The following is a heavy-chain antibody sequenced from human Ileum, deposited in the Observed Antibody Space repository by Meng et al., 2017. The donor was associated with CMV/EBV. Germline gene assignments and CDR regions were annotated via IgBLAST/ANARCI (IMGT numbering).Heavy chain of an antibody. J-gene: IGHJ4*02. Sequence: GGSLRLSCTASGYSFTNYWIAWVRQMPGKGLEWMGIIYPGDSDTTYSPSFQGQVTISVDKSISTAYLQWSSLKASNTAMYYCARRGYSYSADSWGQGTLVTVSS. CDR2: IYPGDSDT. D-gene: IGHD5-18*01. CDR3: ARRGYSYSADS. CDR1: GYSFTNYW. V-gene: IGHV5-51*01.